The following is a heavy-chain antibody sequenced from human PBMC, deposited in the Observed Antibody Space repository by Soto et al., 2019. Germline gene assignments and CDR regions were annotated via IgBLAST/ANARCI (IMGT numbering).Heavy chain of an antibody. CDR3: ARGYLANWFEP. Sequence: PSETRSLPCTPAPGSISSGDYYWSWIRQPPGKGLEWMGHIYYRGSTYNNPSLKSRVTISVDTSKNQFSLKLSSVTAAATAVSYCARGYLANWFEPWGQGTLVTVSS. CDR1: PGSISSGDYY. D-gene: IGHD1-1*01. CDR2: IYYRGST. J-gene: IGHJ5*02. V-gene: IGHV4-30-4*01.